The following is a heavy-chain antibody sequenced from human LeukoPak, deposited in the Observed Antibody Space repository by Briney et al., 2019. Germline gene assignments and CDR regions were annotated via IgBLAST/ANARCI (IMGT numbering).Heavy chain of an antibody. J-gene: IGHJ4*02. CDR3: ASVGTAMVTFDY. CDR1: GGSISSGGYY. V-gene: IGHV4-31*03. Sequence: PSETLSLTCTVSGGSISSGGYYWSWIRQHPGKGLELIGYIYYSGSTYYNPSLKSRVTISVDTSKNQFSLKLSSVTAADTAVYYCASVGTAMVTFDYWGQGTLVTVSS. D-gene: IGHD5-18*01. CDR2: IYYSGST.